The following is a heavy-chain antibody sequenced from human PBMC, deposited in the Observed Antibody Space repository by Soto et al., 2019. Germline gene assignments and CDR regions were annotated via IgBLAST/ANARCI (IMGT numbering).Heavy chain of an antibody. CDR1: GFTFSDYG. V-gene: IGHV3-33*01. Sequence: GGSLRLSCAASGFTFSDYGMHWVRQAPGKGPEWVAVIWHDGKKIYYGDSVTGRFTISRDNSKNTLSLQMNSLRVEDTAVYYCARGRFPNDNFFDTWGQGTLVTVSS. J-gene: IGHJ5*02. CDR3: ARGRFPNDNFFDT. CDR2: IWHDGKKI. D-gene: IGHD1-1*01.